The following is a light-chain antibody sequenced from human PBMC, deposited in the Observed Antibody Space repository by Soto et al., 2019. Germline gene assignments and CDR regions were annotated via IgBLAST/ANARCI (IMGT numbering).Light chain of an antibody. CDR3: ATWDSILRAGV. V-gene: IGLV1-51*01. Sequence: QSVLTQPPSVSAAPGHKVTISCSGNLSNIGSNYVSWYQQLPGTAPSLLIYDNDKRPSGIPDRLSGSKSGTSATLGITGLQTGDEADYYCATWDSILRAGVFGGGTKLTVL. CDR2: DND. J-gene: IGLJ2*01. CDR1: LSNIGSNY.